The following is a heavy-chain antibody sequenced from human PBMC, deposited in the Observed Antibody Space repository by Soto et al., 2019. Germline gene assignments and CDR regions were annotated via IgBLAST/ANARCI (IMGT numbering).Heavy chain of an antibody. CDR3: ARFRGSYGMDV. CDR2: IIPILGIA. J-gene: IGHJ6*02. Sequence: QVQLVQSGAEVKKPGSSVKVSCKASGGTFSSYTISWVRQAPGQGLEWMGRIIPILGIANYAQKFQGRVTITADKSTSTAYMELSSPTSEDTAVYYCARFRGSYGMDVWGQGTTVTVSS. V-gene: IGHV1-69*02. D-gene: IGHD3-10*01. CDR1: GGTFSSYT.